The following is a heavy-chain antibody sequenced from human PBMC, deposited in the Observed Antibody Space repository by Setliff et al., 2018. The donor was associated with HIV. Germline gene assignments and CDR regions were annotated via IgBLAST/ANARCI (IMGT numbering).Heavy chain of an antibody. D-gene: IGHD2-21*01. V-gene: IGHV3-33*01. CDR2: LWYDGGKK. CDR1: GFTLSVYG. Sequence: GGSLRLSCAGSGFTLSVYGMHWVRQAPGKGLEWVAVLWYDGGKKHYADSLKGRFTISRDDSKNTLYLQMNSLRAEDTALYYCARGQFRLRPDSLDLWGQGTLVT. J-gene: IGHJ3*01. CDR3: ARGQFRLRPDSLDL.